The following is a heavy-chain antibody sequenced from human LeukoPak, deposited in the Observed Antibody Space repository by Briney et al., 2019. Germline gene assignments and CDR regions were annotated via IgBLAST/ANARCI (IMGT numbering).Heavy chain of an antibody. J-gene: IGHJ5*02. CDR1: GGSISSYY. Sequence: KPSETLSLTCTVSGGSISSYYWSWIRQPPGKGLEWIGYIYYSGSTNYNPSLKSRVTISVDTSKNQFSLKLGSVTAADTAVYYCARVIVDRGFDPWGQGTLVTVSS. D-gene: IGHD3-22*01. V-gene: IGHV4-59*08. CDR3: ARVIVDRGFDP. CDR2: IYYSGST.